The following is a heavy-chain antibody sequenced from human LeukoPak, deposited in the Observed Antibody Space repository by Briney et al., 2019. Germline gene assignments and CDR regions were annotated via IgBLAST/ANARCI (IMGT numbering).Heavy chain of an antibody. D-gene: IGHD5-12*01. J-gene: IGHJ4*02. CDR1: GFVLSDYG. Sequence: GGSLRLSCAAAGFVLSDYGMHWVRQAPGKGLEWVAFVRNDGSNEYYVGSVKGRFTISRDKSKNTLYLQMNSLRAEDTAVYSCAKESDSGYHSEGPKNWGLGTLVTVSS. CDR2: VRNDGSNE. V-gene: IGHV3-30*02. CDR3: AKESDSGYHSEGPKN.